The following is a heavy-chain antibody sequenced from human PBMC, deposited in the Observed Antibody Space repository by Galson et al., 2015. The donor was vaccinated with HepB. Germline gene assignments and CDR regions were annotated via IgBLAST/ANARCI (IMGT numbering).Heavy chain of an antibody. CDR2: TSYSGST. V-gene: IGHV4-59*01. D-gene: IGHD5-18*01. J-gene: IGHJ4*02. CDR1: GGSISSDF. Sequence: ETLSLTCTVSGGSISSDFWTWIRQSPGKGLEWIGYTSYSGSTNYIPSLKSRVTMSVDTSKNQFSLKLSPVTAADTAGHYCARSPENSYGVGYWGQGTLVTVSS. CDR3: ARSPENSYGVGY.